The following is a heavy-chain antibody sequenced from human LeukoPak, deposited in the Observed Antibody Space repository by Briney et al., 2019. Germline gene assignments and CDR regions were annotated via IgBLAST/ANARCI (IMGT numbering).Heavy chain of an antibody. CDR1: GGTFSSYA. J-gene: IGHJ5*02. CDR3: ARGDVDTAMVAYNWFDP. V-gene: IGHV1-69*13. Sequence: SVKVSCKASGGTFSSYAISWVRQAPGQGLEWMGGIIPIFGTANYAQKFQGRVTITADESTSTAYMELSSLRSGDTAAYYCARGDVDTAMVAYNWFDPWGQGTLVTVSS. CDR2: IIPIFGTA. D-gene: IGHD5-18*01.